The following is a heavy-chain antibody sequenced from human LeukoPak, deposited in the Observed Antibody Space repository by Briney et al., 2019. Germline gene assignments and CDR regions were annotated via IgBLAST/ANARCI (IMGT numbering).Heavy chain of an antibody. CDR3: ARKYGDYVRGNWFDP. CDR1: GGSVSSGSYY. Sequence: PSETLSLTCTVSGGSVSSGSYYWSWIRQPPGKGLEWIGYIYYSGSTNYNPSLKSRVTISVDTSKNQFSLKLSSVTAADTAVYYCARKYGDYVRGNWFDPWGQGTLVTVSS. V-gene: IGHV4-61*01. J-gene: IGHJ5*02. CDR2: IYYSGST. D-gene: IGHD4-17*01.